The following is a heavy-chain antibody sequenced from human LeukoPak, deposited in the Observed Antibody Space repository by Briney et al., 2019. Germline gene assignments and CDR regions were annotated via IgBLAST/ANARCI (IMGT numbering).Heavy chain of an antibody. Sequence: PGRSLRLSCAASGFTFSNYDMHWVRQAPGKGLEWVAVIWYYGNNKYYADSVKGRFTISRDISKNALYLQMNSLRAEDTAVYYCARDLYRRAFDYWGQGTLVTVSS. CDR1: GFTFSNYD. CDR3: ARDLYRRAFDY. V-gene: IGHV3-33*01. D-gene: IGHD1-26*01. J-gene: IGHJ4*02. CDR2: IWYYGNNK.